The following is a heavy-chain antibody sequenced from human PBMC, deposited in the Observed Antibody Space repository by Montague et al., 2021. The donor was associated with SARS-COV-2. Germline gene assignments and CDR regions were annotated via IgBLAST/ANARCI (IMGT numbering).Heavy chain of an antibody. V-gene: IGHV4-61*02. Sequence: TLSLTCTVSGGSIRSCSYYWSWIGQPAGKGLEWIIRIYSSGSTNYNPSLKSRVTMSVDTSKNQFSLKVISVTAADTAVYYCARDYGDYSYYYGVDVWGQGTTVTVSS. CDR1: GGSIRSCSYY. D-gene: IGHD4-17*01. CDR3: ARDYGDYSYYYGVDV. J-gene: IGHJ6*02. CDR2: IYSSGST.